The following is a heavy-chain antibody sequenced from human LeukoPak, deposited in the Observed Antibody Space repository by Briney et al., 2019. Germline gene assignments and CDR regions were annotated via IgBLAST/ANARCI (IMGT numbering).Heavy chain of an antibody. CDR3: ASDLSYPNSYFDY. Sequence: GGSLRLFCAASGFTFSSYSMNWVRQAPGKGLEWVSYISSSSSTIYYADSVKGRFTISRDNAKNSLYLQMNSLRAEDTAVYYCASDLSYPNSYFDYWGQGTMVTVSS. V-gene: IGHV3-48*04. D-gene: IGHD1-26*01. CDR1: GFTFSSYS. CDR2: ISSSSSTI. J-gene: IGHJ4*02.